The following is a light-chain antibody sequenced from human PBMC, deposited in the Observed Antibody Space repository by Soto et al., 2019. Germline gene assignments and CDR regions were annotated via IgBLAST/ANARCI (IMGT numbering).Light chain of an antibody. V-gene: IGKV1-5*03. CDR2: KAS. CDR3: QHDNSYGT. J-gene: IGKJ1*01. CDR1: QSISSW. Sequence: DIQMTQSPSTLSASVGDRVTITCRASQSISSWLAWYQQKPGNAPKLLLYKASSLESRVPSRFSGSGAGKEFTITISSLQPDDSATYYCQHDNSYGTFGQGTKVEIK.